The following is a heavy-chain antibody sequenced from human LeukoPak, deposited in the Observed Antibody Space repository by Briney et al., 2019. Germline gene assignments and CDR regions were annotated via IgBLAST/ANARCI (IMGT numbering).Heavy chain of an antibody. D-gene: IGHD3-22*01. J-gene: IGHJ4*02. CDR2: IYYSGST. Sequence: SETLSLTCTVSGGSISSSGYYWGWIRQPPGKGLEWIGSIYYSGSTYYNPSLKSRVTISVDTSKNQFSLKLSSVTAADTAVYYCARVPHSSGYRVDYWGQGTLVTVSS. V-gene: IGHV4-39*07. CDR1: GGSISSSGYY. CDR3: ARVPHSSGYRVDY.